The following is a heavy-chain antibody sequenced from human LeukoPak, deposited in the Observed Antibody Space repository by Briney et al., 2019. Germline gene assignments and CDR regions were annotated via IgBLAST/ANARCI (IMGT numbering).Heavy chain of an antibody. CDR2: IWFDGKNE. V-gene: IGHV3-33*01. J-gene: IGHJ6*02. CDR3: GRDRHCANGVCHSPPGMDV. CDR1: GFTFSSYG. D-gene: IGHD2-8*01. Sequence: GGSLRLSCAASGFTFSSYGMHWVRQAPGKGLEWVADIWFDGKNEHFADSVKGRFTTSRDNSKNTMYLQINSLRAEDTAVYYWGRDRHCANGVCHSPPGMDVWGQGTTVTVSS.